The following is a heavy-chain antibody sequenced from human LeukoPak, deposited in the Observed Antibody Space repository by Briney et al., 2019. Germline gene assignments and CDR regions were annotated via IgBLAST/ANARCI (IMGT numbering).Heavy chain of an antibody. Sequence: GGSLRLSCAASGFTFSSYEMNWVRQAPGKGLEWVSYISDSGSTIYYADSVKGRFTISRDNAKNSLYLQMNSLRAEDTAVYYRAREGSSSANSKEFDYWGQGTLVTVSS. CDR3: AREGSSSANSKEFDY. CDR1: GFTFSSYE. CDR2: ISDSGSTI. J-gene: IGHJ4*02. D-gene: IGHD6-6*01. V-gene: IGHV3-48*03.